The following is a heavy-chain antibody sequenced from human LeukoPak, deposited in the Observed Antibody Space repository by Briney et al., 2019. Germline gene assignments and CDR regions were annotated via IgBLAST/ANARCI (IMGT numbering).Heavy chain of an antibody. CDR2: IYYSGST. CDR3: ARGNGYNADY. Sequence: PSETLSLTCTVSGYSISSGYYWSWIRQPPGKGLEWIGYIYYSGSTNYNPSLKSRVTISVDTSRNQFSLKLSSVTAADTAVYYCARGNGYNADYWGQGTLVTVSS. J-gene: IGHJ4*02. D-gene: IGHD5-24*01. CDR1: GYSISSGYY. V-gene: IGHV4-61*01.